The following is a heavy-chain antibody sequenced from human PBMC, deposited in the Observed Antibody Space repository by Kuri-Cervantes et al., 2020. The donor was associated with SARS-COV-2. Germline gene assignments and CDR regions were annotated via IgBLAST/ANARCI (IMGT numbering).Heavy chain of an antibody. CDR1: GFTLGTYS. CDR2: ITSSSSTV. CDR3: ARGEHYARAKIGEDGLDI. D-gene: IGHD2-2*01. V-gene: IGHV3-48*01. Sequence: GESLKISCAASGFTLGTYSMNWVRQAPGKGLEWLSYITSSSSTVYYADSVKGRFSISRDNAKNSSYLQMNSLRAEDTAVYYCARGEHYARAKIGEDGLDIWGQGTMVTVSS. J-gene: IGHJ3*02.